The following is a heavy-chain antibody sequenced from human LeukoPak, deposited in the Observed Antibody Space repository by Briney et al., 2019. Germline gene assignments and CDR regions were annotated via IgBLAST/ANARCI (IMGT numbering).Heavy chain of an antibody. CDR3: ATVGFCNTTSCFYYYYGLDV. CDR1: GIXLTHAW. V-gene: IGHV3-15*01. CDR2: IKSKTDGGST. J-gene: IGHJ6*02. D-gene: IGHD2-2*01. Sequence: PGGSLRLSCSVSGIXLTHAWIYWVRQAPGKGLEWVGRIKSKTDGGSTDYGAPVKGRFTISRDDSKNTLYLQMNSVKTEDTAVYFCATVGFCNTTSCFYYYYGLDVWGQGTTVTVSS.